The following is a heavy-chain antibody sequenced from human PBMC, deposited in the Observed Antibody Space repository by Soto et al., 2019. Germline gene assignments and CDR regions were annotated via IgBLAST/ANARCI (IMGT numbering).Heavy chain of an antibody. Sequence: QVQLMQSGPEVKMPGSSVKVSCKASGGSFSTHAISWLRQAPGQGLEWMGGFIPLFETAHYTQRFQGRVTITADKSTSTTYLELSGLRYEDTAVYYCAITSDTTGYGGWFDPWGQGTPVTVSS. V-gene: IGHV1-69*06. CDR2: FIPLFETA. CDR1: GGSFSTHA. J-gene: IGHJ5*02. D-gene: IGHD5-18*01. CDR3: AITSDTTGYGGWFDP.